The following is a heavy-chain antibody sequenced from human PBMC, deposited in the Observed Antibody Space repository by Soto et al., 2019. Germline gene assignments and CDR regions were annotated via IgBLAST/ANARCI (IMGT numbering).Heavy chain of an antibody. J-gene: IGHJ3*02. CDR2: ISSSSSYI. Sequence: GGSLRLSCAASGFTFSSYSMNWVRQAPGKGLEWVSSISSSSSYIYYADSVKGRFTISRDNAKNSLYLQMNSLRAKDTAGYYYVKIIFVWSQRPPPLDAFDIWGQGTMVTVSS. V-gene: IGHV3-21*01. CDR3: VKIIFVWSQRPPPLDAFDI. CDR1: GFTFSSYS. D-gene: IGHD6-25*01.